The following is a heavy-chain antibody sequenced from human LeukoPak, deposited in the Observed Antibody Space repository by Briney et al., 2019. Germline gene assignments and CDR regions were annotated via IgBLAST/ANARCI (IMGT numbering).Heavy chain of an antibody. Sequence: GGSLRLSCAASGFTFDDYAMHWVRQAPGKGLEWVSGISWNSGSIGYADSVKGRFTISRDNAKNSLYLQMNSLRAEDTALYYCAKDRSRGIAVAGKGTLDYWGQGTLVTVSS. CDR2: ISWNSGSI. J-gene: IGHJ4*02. CDR3: AKDRSRGIAVAGKGTLDY. V-gene: IGHV3-9*01. CDR1: GFTFDDYA. D-gene: IGHD6-19*01.